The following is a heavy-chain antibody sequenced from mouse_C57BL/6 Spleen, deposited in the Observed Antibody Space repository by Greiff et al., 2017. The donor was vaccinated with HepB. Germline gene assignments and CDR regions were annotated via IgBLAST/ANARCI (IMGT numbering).Heavy chain of an antibody. Sequence: QVQLQQPGAELVKPGASVKLSCKASGYTFTSYWMHWVKQRPGQGLEWIGMIHPNSGSTNYNEKFKSKATLTVDKSSSTAYMQLSSLTSEDSAVYYCARSDYYGSSYVGDYFDYWGQGTTLTVSS. J-gene: IGHJ2*01. V-gene: IGHV1-64*01. CDR2: IHPNSGST. D-gene: IGHD1-1*01. CDR3: ARSDYYGSSYVGDYFDY. CDR1: GYTFTSYW.